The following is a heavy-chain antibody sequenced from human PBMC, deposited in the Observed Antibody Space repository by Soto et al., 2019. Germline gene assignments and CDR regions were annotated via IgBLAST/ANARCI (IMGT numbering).Heavy chain of an antibody. J-gene: IGHJ5*02. CDR2: IIPIFGTA. CDR3: ARGVGEYDYIWGSYRPENWFDP. Sequence: SVKVSCKASGCTFSSYAISWVRQAPGQGLERMGGIIPIFGTANYAQKFQDRVTITADESTSTAYMELSSLRSEDTAVYYCARGVGEYDYIWGSYRPENWFDPWGKGTLVTVSS. V-gene: IGHV1-69*13. D-gene: IGHD3-16*02. CDR1: GCTFSSYA.